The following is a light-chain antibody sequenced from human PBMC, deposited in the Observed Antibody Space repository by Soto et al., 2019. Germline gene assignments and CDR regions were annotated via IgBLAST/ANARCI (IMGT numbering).Light chain of an antibody. J-gene: IGLJ3*02. CDR1: GPNIGINT. Sequence: QSVLTQPPSASGTPGQRVTISCSGSGPNIGINTINWYQQLPRTAPKLLIYGNNERPSGVPDRFSGSKSGTSASLAISGLQSDDEAHYYCAAWDDGLNGWVFGGGTKLTVL. CDR2: GNN. V-gene: IGLV1-44*01. CDR3: AAWDDGLNGWV.